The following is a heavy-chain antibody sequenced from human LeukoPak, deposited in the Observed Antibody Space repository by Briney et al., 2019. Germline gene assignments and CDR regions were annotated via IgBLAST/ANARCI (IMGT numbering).Heavy chain of an antibody. CDR3: ARLRGQWLASVFDY. CDR1: GGSISSSSYY. J-gene: IGHJ4*02. V-gene: IGHV4-39*01. D-gene: IGHD6-19*01. CDR2: IYYSGST. Sequence: PSETLSLTCTVSGGSISSSSYYWGWIRQPPGKGLEWIGSIYYSGSTYYNPSLKSRVTISVDTSKNQFSLKLSSVTAADTAVYYCARLRGQWLASVFDYWGQGTLVTVSS.